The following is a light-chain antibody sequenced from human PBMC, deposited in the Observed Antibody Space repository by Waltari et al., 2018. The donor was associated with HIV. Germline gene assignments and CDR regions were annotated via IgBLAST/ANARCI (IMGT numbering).Light chain of an antibody. Sequence: QTVVTQEPSLTVSPGGTVTLTCASSVGVVTGDFAPNWFQQKPGQAPRSLIYNGTNNHLGTPARFSGSLLGGKAALTLSRAQPDDEADYYCLLYCGGSQHWVFGGGTKLTVL. CDR1: VGVVTGDFA. CDR3: LLYCGGSQHWV. J-gene: IGLJ3*02. V-gene: IGLV7-43*01. CDR2: NGT.